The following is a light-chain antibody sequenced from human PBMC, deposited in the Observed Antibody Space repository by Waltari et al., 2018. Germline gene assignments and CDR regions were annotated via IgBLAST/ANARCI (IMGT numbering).Light chain of an antibody. CDR2: GAS. CDR3: QQYGSSPGLT. V-gene: IGKV3-20*01. J-gene: IGKJ4*01. CDR1: QSVSSSY. Sequence: EIVLTQSPGTLSLSPGERATLSCRASQSVSSSYLAWYQLKPGQAPRLLIYGASSRATGIPDRVSGRGSGTDFTLTISRLEPEDFAVYYCQQYGSSPGLTFGGGTKVEIK.